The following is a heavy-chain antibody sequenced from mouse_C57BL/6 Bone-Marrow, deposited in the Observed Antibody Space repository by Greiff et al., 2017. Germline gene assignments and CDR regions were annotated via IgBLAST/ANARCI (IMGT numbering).Heavy chain of an antibody. Sequence: EVQLQQSVAELVRPGASVKLSCTASGFNFKNTYMHWVKQRPEQGLEWIGRIDPANGNTKYAPKFQGQATITADTSSNTTYLQLSSLTSEDTAIYYCALSGYRYYAMDYWGQGTSVTVSS. V-gene: IGHV14-3*01. CDR2: IDPANGNT. D-gene: IGHD3-2*02. CDR3: ALSGYRYYAMDY. CDR1: GFNFKNTY. J-gene: IGHJ4*01.